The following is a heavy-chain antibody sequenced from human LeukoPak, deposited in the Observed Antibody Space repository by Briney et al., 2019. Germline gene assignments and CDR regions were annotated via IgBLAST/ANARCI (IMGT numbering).Heavy chain of an antibody. J-gene: IGHJ4*02. CDR3: AKGRSGIAVVEFDY. CDR2: ISSDGSNK. D-gene: IGHD6-19*01. V-gene: IGHV3-30*18. CDR1: GFSFSNHG. Sequence: PGGSLRLSCVVSGFSFSNHGMHWVRQAPGKGLEWVAVISSDGSNKYYADSVRGRFTISRDNSKNTLYLQMNSLRAEDTAMYYCAKGRSGIAVVEFDYWGQGTLVTVSS.